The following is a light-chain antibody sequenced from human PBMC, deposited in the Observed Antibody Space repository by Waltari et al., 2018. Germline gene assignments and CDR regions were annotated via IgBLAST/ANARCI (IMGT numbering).Light chain of an antibody. CDR3: QSYDSSLSVV. CDR2: GNS. J-gene: IGLJ2*01. V-gene: IGLV1-40*01. CDR1: SSNIGADYD. Sequence: QSVLTQPPSVSGAPGQRVTISCPGSSSNIGADYDVHWYKQLPGTAPKLLIYGNSNRPSGVPDRFSGSKSGTSASLAITGLQAEDEADYYCQSYDSSLSVVFGGGTKLTVL.